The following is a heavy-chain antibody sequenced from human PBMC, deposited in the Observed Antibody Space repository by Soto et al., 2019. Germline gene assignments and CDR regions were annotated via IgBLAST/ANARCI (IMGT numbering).Heavy chain of an antibody. CDR3: ARERYQVISDGMDV. Sequence: QVQLVQSGAEVKTPGALVRVSCKASGYTFTRYYIHWVREAPGQGLEWMGWINPQTGGTSYAQKFQGRVTLSRDTSINTAYLELSRLRFDDAAVYFCARERYQVISDGMDVWGQGTTVTVSS. J-gene: IGHJ6*02. CDR2: INPQTGGT. D-gene: IGHD2-2*01. CDR1: GYTFTRYY. V-gene: IGHV1-2*02.